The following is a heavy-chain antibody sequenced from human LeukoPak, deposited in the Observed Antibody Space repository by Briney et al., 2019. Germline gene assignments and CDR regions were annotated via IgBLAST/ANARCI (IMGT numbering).Heavy chain of an antibody. Sequence: SETLSLTCTVSGYSISSGYYWGWIRQPPGKGLEWIGSIYHSGSTYYNPSLKSRVTISVDTSKNQFSLKLSSVTAADTAVYYCANEGIRDYYYYCMDVWGKGTTVTISS. V-gene: IGHV4-38-2*02. D-gene: IGHD1-14*01. J-gene: IGHJ6*03. CDR2: IYHSGST. CDR1: GYSISSGYY. CDR3: ANEGIRDYYYYCMDV.